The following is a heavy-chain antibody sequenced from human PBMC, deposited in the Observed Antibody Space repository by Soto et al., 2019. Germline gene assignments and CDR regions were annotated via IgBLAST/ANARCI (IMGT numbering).Heavy chain of an antibody. V-gene: IGHV3-15*01. CDR3: TTTRPGTNVFDN. J-gene: IGHJ3*02. D-gene: IGHD6-13*01. Sequence: GGSLRLACAASGITFSNAWMNWVRQAPGKGLEYIGRIRSKTDGGTTEYAAPVEGRFTISRDDSKNTLYLQMGGLKTEDTAVYYCTTTRPGTNVFDNWGQGTLVTV. CDR2: IRSKTDGGTT. CDR1: GITFSNAW.